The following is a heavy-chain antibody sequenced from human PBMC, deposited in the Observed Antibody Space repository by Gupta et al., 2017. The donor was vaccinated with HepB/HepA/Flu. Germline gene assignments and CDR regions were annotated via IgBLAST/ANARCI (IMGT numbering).Heavy chain of an antibody. Sequence: EVQLLESGGGLVQPGGSLRLSCAASGFTFSSEAMTWVRQAPGRGLESISHIGGNGDKIFDADSVKGRFTISRDNSKNTVSLEMNSLRVEDTALYFCGKDPNWESGQWGQGTLVTVSS. CDR1: GFTFSSEA. V-gene: IGHV3-23*01. J-gene: IGHJ1*01. CDR3: GKDPNWESGQ. CDR2: IGGNGDKI. D-gene: IGHD7-27*01.